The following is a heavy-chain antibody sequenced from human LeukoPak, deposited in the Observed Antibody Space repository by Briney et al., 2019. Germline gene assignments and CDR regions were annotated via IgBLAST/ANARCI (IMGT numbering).Heavy chain of an antibody. CDR3: ARDRTTPHFSSPGLWGYMDV. V-gene: IGHV1-69*05. Sequence: SVKVSCKASGGTFISYAISWVRQAPGQGREWMGGMSPTFGKENYAQKYKGRVTITTDESTSTAYMELSSLRSEDTAVYYCARDRTTPHFSSPGLWGYMDVWGKGTTVTVSS. CDR2: MSPTFGKE. J-gene: IGHJ6*03. CDR1: GGTFISYA. D-gene: IGHD6-13*01.